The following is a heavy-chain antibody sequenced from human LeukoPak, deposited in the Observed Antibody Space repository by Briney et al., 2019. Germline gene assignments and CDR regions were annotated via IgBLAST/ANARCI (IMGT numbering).Heavy chain of an antibody. CDR3: ARKVIVAGREPYFDY. D-gene: IGHD2-15*01. J-gene: IGHJ4*02. V-gene: IGHV4-30-4*07. CDR2: IYYSGST. Sequence: NPSETLSLTCAVSGGSISSGGYSWSWIRQPPGKGLEWIGYIYYSGSTYYNPSLKSRVTISVDTSKNQFSLKLSSVTAADTAVYYCARKVIVAGREPYFDYWGQGTLVTVSS. CDR1: GGSISSGGYS.